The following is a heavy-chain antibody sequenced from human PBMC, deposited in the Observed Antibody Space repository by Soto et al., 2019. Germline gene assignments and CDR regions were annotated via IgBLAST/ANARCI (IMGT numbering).Heavy chain of an antibody. CDR3: ARTYGDYGTYYYYGMDV. CDR1: GYTFTGYY. CDR2: INPNSGGT. Sequence: ASVKVSCKASGYTFTGYYMHWVRQAPGQGLEWMGWINPNSGGTNYAQKFQGRVTMTRDTSISTAYMELSRLRSDDTAVYYCARTYGDYGTYYYYGMDVWGHGTAVTVSS. V-gene: IGHV1-2*02. J-gene: IGHJ6*02. D-gene: IGHD4-17*01.